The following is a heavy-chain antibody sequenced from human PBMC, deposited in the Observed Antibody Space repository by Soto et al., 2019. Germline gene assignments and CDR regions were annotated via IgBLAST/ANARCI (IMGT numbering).Heavy chain of an antibody. CDR2: INHSGST. J-gene: IGHJ5*02. CDR3: ARGGSYSSSSYNWFDP. Sequence: SETLSLTCAAYGGSFSGYYWSWIRQPPGKGLEWIGEINHSGSTNYNLSLKSRVTISVDTSENQFSLKLSSVTAADTAVYYCARGGSYSSSSYNWFDPWGQGNLVTVSS. D-gene: IGHD6-13*01. CDR1: GGSFSGYY. V-gene: IGHV4-34*01.